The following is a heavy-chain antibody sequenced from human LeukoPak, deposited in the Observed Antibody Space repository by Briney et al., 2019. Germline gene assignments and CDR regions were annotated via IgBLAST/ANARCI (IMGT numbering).Heavy chain of an antibody. D-gene: IGHD6-13*01. J-gene: IGHJ6*02. CDR3: ARDPGIAAEYYYYYGMDV. CDR2: IYYSGST. Sequence: SETLSLTCTVSGGSNSSYYWSWIRQPPGKGLEWIGYIYYSGSTNYNPSLKSRVTISVDTSKNQFSLKLSSVTAADTAVYYCARDPGIAAEYYYYYGMDVWGQGTTVTVSS. CDR1: GGSNSSYY. V-gene: IGHV4-59*01.